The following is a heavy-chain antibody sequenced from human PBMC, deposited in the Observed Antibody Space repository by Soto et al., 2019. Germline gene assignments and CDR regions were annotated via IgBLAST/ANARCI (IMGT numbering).Heavy chain of an antibody. V-gene: IGHV4-31*03. D-gene: IGHD2-21*01. Sequence: SETLSLTCTVSGGSISSGGYYWSWIRQHPGKGLEWIGYIYYSGSTYYNPSLKSRVTISVDTSKNQFSLKLSSVTAADTAVYYCARDRLRDGFDPWGQGTLVTVSS. J-gene: IGHJ5*02. CDR2: IYYSGST. CDR3: ARDRLRDGFDP. CDR1: GGSISSGGYY.